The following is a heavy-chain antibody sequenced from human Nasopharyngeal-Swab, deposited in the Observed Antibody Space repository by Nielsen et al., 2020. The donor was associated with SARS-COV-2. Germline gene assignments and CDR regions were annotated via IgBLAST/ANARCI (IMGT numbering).Heavy chain of an antibody. Sequence: GSLRLSCAVYGGSFSGYHWSWIRQPPGKGLEWIGEINHSGSTNYNPSHKSRVTISVDTSKNQFSLKLNSVTAADTAVYYCARGIVVDSSSWYPSYFDYWGQGTLVTVSS. D-gene: IGHD6-13*01. CDR3: ARGIVVDSSSWYPSYFDY. J-gene: IGHJ4*02. V-gene: IGHV4-34*01. CDR2: INHSGST. CDR1: GGSFSGYH.